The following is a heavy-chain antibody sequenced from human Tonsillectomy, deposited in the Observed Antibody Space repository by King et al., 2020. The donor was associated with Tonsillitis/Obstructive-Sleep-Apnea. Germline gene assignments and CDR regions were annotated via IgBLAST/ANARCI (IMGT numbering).Heavy chain of an antibody. J-gene: IGHJ6*03. CDR2: IRSNPSGGTT. CDR3: SREGSQQERPHDYYMDV. D-gene: IGHD1-1*01. Sequence: DVQLVESGGGLLKPGRSLRLSCSTSGFTFGDFAMTWFRQAPGRGLEWVGFIRSNPSGGTTEYAASVKGRFSISRHDSKGIAYLQMNSLKTEDTAVYYCSREGSQQERPHDYYMDVWGKGTTVTVS. CDR1: GFTFGDFA. V-gene: IGHV3-49*05.